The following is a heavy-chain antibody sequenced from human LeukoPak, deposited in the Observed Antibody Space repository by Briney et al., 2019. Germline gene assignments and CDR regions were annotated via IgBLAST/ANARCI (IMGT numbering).Heavy chain of an antibody. V-gene: IGHV3-30*02. D-gene: IGHD3-10*01. CDR2: IRNDGTKE. J-gene: IGHJ4*02. CDR3: VKALGGSGSY. Sequence: GGSLTLSCAASGFTFSGYGMSWVRQAPGKGLEWVAFIRNDGTKEYHADSVKGRFSISRDNPKNTLYRQMNSLSVEDTAIYYCVKALGGSGSYWGQGTSVIVSS. CDR1: GFTFSGYG.